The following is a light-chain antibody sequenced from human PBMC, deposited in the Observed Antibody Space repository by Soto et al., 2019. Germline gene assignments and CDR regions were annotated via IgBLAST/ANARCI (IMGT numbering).Light chain of an antibody. CDR2: GTS. CDR3: QQYFNWRYT. CDR1: QSISSN. J-gene: IGKJ2*01. Sequence: EIVMTQSPGTLSVSPGERATLSCRASQSISSNLAWYQQKPGQAPRLLIYGTSTRATGIPARFSGSGSGTEFTLTISSLQSDAFAVYYCQQYFNWRYTFGQGTRLEIK. V-gene: IGKV3D-15*01.